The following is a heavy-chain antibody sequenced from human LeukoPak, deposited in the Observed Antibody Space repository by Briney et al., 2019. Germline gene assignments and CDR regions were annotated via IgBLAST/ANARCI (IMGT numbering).Heavy chain of an antibody. Sequence: SETLSLTCTVSGGSISSSSYYWGWIRQPPGKGLEGIGSIYYSGRTSYNPSLKSRVTISVDTSKNQFAMKLSSVTAADTAVYYCARTISSSWVDYWGQGTLVTVSS. J-gene: IGHJ4*02. V-gene: IGHV4-39*01. CDR3: ARTISSSWVDY. CDR1: GGSISSSSYY. CDR2: IYYSGRT. D-gene: IGHD6-13*01.